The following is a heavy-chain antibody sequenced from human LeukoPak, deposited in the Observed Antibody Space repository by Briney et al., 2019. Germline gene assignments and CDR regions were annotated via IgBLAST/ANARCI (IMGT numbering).Heavy chain of an antibody. CDR2: INHGGSN. V-gene: IGHV4-34*01. Sequence: NPSETLSLTCVVYGVSFSDYDWSWIRQPPGKGLEWVGEINHGGSNNYNPSLKSRVTMLVDTTMNQFSLEVSSVTAADTAVYYCARGGGYNYMDVWGKGTTVTASS. CDR3: ARGGGYNYMDV. J-gene: IGHJ6*03. D-gene: IGHD4-23*01. CDR1: GVSFSDYD.